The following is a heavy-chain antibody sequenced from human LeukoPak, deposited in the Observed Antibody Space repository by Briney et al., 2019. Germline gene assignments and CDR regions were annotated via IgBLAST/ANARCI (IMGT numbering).Heavy chain of an antibody. J-gene: IGHJ2*01. Sequence: ASVKVSCKASGYTFTSYYMHWVRQAPGQGLEWMGIINPSGGSTSYAQKFQGRVTMTRDTSASTVYMELSSLRSEDTAVYYCARDDMVRGVITWYFDLWGRGTLVTVSS. D-gene: IGHD3-10*01. V-gene: IGHV1-46*01. CDR3: ARDDMVRGVITWYFDL. CDR2: INPSGGST. CDR1: GYTFTSYY.